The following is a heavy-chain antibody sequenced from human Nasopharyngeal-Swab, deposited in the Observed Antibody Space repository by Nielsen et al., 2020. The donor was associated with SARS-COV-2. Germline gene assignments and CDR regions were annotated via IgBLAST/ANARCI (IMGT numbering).Heavy chain of an antibody. CDR1: GYTFTSYD. J-gene: IGHJ6*03. D-gene: IGHD5-12*01. V-gene: IGHV1-8*01. CDR2: MNPNSGNT. CDR3: ARGFIVATIFHYYYYMDV. Sequence: ASVKVSCKASGYTFTSYDINWVRQATGQGLEWMGWMNPNSGNTGYAQKFQGRVTMTRNTSISTAYMELSSLRSEDTAVYYCARGFIVATIFHYYYYMDVWGKGTTVTLSS.